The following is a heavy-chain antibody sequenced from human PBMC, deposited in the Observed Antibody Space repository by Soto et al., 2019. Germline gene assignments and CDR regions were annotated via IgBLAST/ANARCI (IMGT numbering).Heavy chain of an antibody. CDR1: GGTFDNYV. CDR3: ARRHVSSIHFLRLDD. CDR2: IIPSSETT. D-gene: IGHD3-3*02. J-gene: IGHJ4*02. Sequence: QVLLVQSGAEAKRPGSSVKVSCKASGGTFDNYVLNWVRQAPGQGLEWVGGIIPSSETTNYAQKFQGRLTLIADANIVYMELSSLRSDDTAIYYCARRHVSSIHFLRLDDWGQGTLVTVSS. V-gene: IGHV1-69*01.